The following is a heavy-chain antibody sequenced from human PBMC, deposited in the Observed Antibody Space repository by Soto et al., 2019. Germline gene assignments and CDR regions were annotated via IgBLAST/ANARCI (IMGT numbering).Heavy chain of an antibody. CDR3: ARDVQVVAGTNWFDP. V-gene: IGHV4-59*01. D-gene: IGHD6-19*01. Sequence: PSETLSLTCTVSGGSISSYYWSWIRQPPGKGLEWIGYIYYSGSTNYNPSLKSRVTISVDTSKNQFSLKLSSVTAADTAVYYCARDVQVVAGTNWFDPWGQGTXVTVSS. CDR1: GGSISSYY. J-gene: IGHJ5*02. CDR2: IYYSGST.